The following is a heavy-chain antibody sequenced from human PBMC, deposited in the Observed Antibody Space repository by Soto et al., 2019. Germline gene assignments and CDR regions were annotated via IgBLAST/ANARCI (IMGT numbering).Heavy chain of an antibody. D-gene: IGHD7-27*01. CDR1: EFSFTTYA. CDR2: IRGSRSAR. J-gene: IGHJ4*02. V-gene: IGHV3-23*01. CDR3: AKDIKGTGPHVIFDA. Sequence: EVQLLESGGSLVQPGGSLRLSCAASEFSFTTYAMGWVRQTPGKGLEWVSAIRGSRSARYYADPVKGRVTISRDNSKDTLYLQLNSLRAGDTAGYYCAKDIKGTGPHVIFDAWFQVTLVPASS.